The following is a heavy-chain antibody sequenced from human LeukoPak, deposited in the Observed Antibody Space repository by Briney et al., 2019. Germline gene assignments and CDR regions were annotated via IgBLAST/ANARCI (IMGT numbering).Heavy chain of an antibody. CDR1: GFSFSTSW. CDR2: INPDESHT. V-gene: IGHV3-7*01. Sequence: RGSLRLSCAASGFSFSTSWMAWVRQAPGKGLQWVGNINPDESHTDYIDSVKGRFTMSRDNAENSLFLQVHSLRDEDTAVYYCARDRAYDAFDYWGRGTLVTVSS. CDR3: ARDRAYDAFDY. J-gene: IGHJ4*02. D-gene: IGHD5-12*01.